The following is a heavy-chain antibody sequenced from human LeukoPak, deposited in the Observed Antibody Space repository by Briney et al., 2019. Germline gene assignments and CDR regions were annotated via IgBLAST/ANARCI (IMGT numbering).Heavy chain of an antibody. D-gene: IGHD3-22*01. J-gene: IGHJ5*02. CDR3: ATTYYYDSSGSYNH. Sequence: PGGSLTLSCAASGFTFSSYAMIGVRQAPGKGVEWVSANSCCGGNTYYADCVKRRFTIPRDNSKNTVYLQMDSLRAEDTAVYYCATTYYYDSSGSYNHWGQGTLVTVSS. CDR1: GFTFSSYA. V-gene: IGHV3-23*01. CDR2: NSCCGGNT.